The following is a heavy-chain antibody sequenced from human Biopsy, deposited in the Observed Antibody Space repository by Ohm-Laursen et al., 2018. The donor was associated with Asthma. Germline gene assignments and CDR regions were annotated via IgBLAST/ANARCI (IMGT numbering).Heavy chain of an antibody. D-gene: IGHD3-10*01. Sequence: ASVKVSCKASGCTFNSAGITWVRQAPGQGLEWMGWISVYNGNTKVAQKLQDRVTMITDTSTSAAYMELRSLRSDDTAVYFCARAVDYSHYYGIDVWGQGTTVTVS. CDR2: ISVYNGNT. CDR3: ARAVDYSHYYGIDV. V-gene: IGHV1-18*01. CDR1: GCTFNSAG. J-gene: IGHJ6*02.